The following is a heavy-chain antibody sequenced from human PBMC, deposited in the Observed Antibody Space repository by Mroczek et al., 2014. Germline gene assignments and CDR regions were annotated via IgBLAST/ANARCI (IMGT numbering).Heavy chain of an antibody. V-gene: IGHV4-30-4*01. CDR2: IYYSGST. D-gene: IGHD3-22*01. CDR3: ASAYYDSSGYPELNWFDP. CDR1: SSGDYY. Sequence: SSGDYYWSWIRQPPGKGLEWIGYIYYSGSTYYNPSLKSRVTISVDTSKNQFSLKLSSVTAADTAVYYCASAYYDSSGYPELNWFDPWGQGTLVTVSS. J-gene: IGHJ5*02.